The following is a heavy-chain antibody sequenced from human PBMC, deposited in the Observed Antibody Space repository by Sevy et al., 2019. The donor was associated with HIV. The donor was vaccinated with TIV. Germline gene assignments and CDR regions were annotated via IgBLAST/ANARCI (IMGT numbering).Heavy chain of an antibody. D-gene: IGHD2-21*01. CDR2: IQYDGSNK. Sequence: GESLKICCAASGFSFSSYGMHWVRQAPGKGLEWMSYIQYDGSNKDYADSVKGRFTISRDNSKNTLYLQMNSLRVEDTAVFYCGKEGGGEGGDHWGQGTLVTVSS. CDR1: GFSFSSYG. V-gene: IGHV3-30*02. CDR3: GKEGGGEGGDH. J-gene: IGHJ4*02.